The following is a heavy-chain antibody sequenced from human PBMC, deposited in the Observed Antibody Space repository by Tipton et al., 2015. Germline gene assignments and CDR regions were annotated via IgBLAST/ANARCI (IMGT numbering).Heavy chain of an antibody. CDR2: ISFDGSNE. V-gene: IGHV3-30*18. CDR1: GFTFSTYD. CDR3: ANARSVYYCGMDV. J-gene: IGHJ6*02. Sequence: SLRLSCAASGFTFSTYDMYWVRQAPGRGLEWVTLISFDGSNEYYADSVKGRFTISRDNSKNTLYLQMNSLRVEDTAVYYCANARSVYYCGMDVWGQGTTVTVSS.